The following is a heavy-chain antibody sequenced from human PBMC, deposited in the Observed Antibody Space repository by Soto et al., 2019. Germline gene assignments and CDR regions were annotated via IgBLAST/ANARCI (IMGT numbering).Heavy chain of an antibody. D-gene: IGHD2-2*01. V-gene: IGHV4-31*03. Sequence: QLKLQESGPGLVKPSQTLSLPCTVSGGSIGSGGSYWSWIRQHPGRGLGWIGYIYYRGSNYYNPSLKSRVTISVDTSKNQFSLKLNSVTAADTAVYYCARSSTSANYFDYWGQGTLVTVSS. CDR1: GGSIGSGGSY. J-gene: IGHJ4*02. CDR2: IYYRGSN. CDR3: ARSSTSANYFDY.